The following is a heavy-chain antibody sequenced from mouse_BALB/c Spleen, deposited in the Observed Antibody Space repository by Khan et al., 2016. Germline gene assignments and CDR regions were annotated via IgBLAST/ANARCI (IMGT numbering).Heavy chain of an antibody. J-gene: IGHJ2*01. CDR2: IHYNGST. CDR1: GYSISSGYS. CDR3: ASVHYYGSSP. D-gene: IGHD1-1*01. Sequence: EVQLQESGPDLVKPSQSLSLTCTVTGYSISSGYSWHWIRQFPGHKLDWMGYIHYNGSTKYNPSLKRRISLHQDPSKNQFFLQLNSVTTDDTATYYWASVHYYGSSPWGQGTTLTVSS. V-gene: IGHV3-1*02.